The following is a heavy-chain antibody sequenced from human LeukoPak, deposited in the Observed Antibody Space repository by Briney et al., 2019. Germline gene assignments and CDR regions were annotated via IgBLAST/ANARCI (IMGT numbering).Heavy chain of an antibody. CDR2: ISYDGSNK. Sequence: GGSLRLSCAASGFTLSSYGMHWVRQAPGKGLEWVAVISYDGSNKYYADSVKGRFTISRDNSKNTLYLQMNSLRAEDTAVYYCAKDPPYSSSWYGEDYFDYWGQGTLVTVSS. CDR1: GFTLSSYG. J-gene: IGHJ4*02. CDR3: AKDPPYSSSWYGEDYFDY. D-gene: IGHD6-13*01. V-gene: IGHV3-30*18.